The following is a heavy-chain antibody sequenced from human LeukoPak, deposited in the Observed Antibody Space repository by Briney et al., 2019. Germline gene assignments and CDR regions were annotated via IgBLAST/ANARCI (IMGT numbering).Heavy chain of an antibody. Sequence: SETLSLTCTVSGGSISSGGYYWRWIRQHPGKGLEWIGYICYSGSTYYNPSLKSRVTISADTSKNQFSLKLSSVTAADTAVYYCARGDFNLRRNELYFDYWGQGTLVTVSS. J-gene: IGHJ4*02. CDR2: ICYSGST. CDR3: ARGDFNLRRNELYFDY. D-gene: IGHD1-26*01. CDR1: GGSISSGGYY. V-gene: IGHV4-31*03.